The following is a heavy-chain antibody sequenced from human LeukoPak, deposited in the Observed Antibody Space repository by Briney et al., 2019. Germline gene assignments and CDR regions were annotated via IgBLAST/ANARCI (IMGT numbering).Heavy chain of an antibody. D-gene: IGHD3-9*01. CDR1: GGSISSYY. J-gene: IGHJ3*02. CDR3: ARQYYDILTGYDRGDAFDI. Sequence: SETLSLTCTVSGGSISSYYWSWIRQPAGKGPEWIGRIYTSGSTNYNPPLKSRVTMSVDTSKNQFSLKLSSVTAADTAVYYCARQYYDILTGYDRGDAFDIWGQGTMVTVSS. CDR2: IYTSGST. V-gene: IGHV4-4*07.